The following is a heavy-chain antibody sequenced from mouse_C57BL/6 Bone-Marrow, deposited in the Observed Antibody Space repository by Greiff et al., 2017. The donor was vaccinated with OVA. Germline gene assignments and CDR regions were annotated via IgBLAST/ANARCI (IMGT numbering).Heavy chain of an antibody. D-gene: IGHD1-1*01. CDR2: INPNNGGT. CDR1: GYTFTDYY. CDR3: ARRGITPWYFDV. J-gene: IGHJ1*03. Sequence: EVQLQQSGPELVKPGASVKISCKASGYTFTDYYMNWVKQSPGKSLEWIGDINPNNGGTSYNQKFKGKATLTVDKSSSTAYMELRSLTSEDSAVYYCARRGITPWYFDVWGTGTTVTVSS. V-gene: IGHV1-26*01.